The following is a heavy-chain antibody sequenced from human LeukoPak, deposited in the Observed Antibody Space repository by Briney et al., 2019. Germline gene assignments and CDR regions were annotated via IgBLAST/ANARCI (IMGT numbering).Heavy chain of an antibody. Sequence: SQTLSLTCAVSGGSITSGASSWRWIRQPPWKALEWIAYIYHSGSTYYNPSLKSRVTISVDTSKNQFSLKLSSVTAADTAVYYCARGRGITIFGVVIGQGANWFDLWGQGTLVTVSS. CDR2: IYHSGST. V-gene: IGHV4-30-2*01. CDR3: ARGRGITIFGVVIGQGANWFDL. D-gene: IGHD3-3*01. J-gene: IGHJ5*02. CDR1: GGSITSGASS.